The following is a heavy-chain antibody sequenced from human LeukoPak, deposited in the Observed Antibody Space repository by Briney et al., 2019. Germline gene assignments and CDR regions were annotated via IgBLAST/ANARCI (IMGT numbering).Heavy chain of an antibody. J-gene: IGHJ4*02. CDR2: IRYDGSNK. CDR1: GCTFSSYG. CDR3: AKVAKRGVPFPY. Sequence: GGSLRLSCAASGCTFSSYGMYWVHQAPGKGLEWVAFIRYDGSNKYYADSVKGRFTISRDNSKNTLYLQMNSLRAEDAAVHYCAKVAKRGVPFPYWGQGTLVTVSS. V-gene: IGHV3-30*02. D-gene: IGHD2-8*01.